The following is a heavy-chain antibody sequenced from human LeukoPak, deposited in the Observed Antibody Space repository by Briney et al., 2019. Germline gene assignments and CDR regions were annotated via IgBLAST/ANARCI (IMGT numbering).Heavy chain of an antibody. CDR1: GYTFTGYY. CDR2: INPTSGGT. J-gene: IGHJ5*02. V-gene: IGHV1-2*02. Sequence: GASVKVSCKASGYTFTGYYMDWVRQAPGQGLEWMGWINPTSGGTNYAQKFQGRVTMTRDTSISTAYMELSRLRSDDTAVYYCARDNYYDSSGYYPPGNLFDDWGQGTLVTVSS. CDR3: ARDNYYDSSGYYPPGNLFDD. D-gene: IGHD3-22*01.